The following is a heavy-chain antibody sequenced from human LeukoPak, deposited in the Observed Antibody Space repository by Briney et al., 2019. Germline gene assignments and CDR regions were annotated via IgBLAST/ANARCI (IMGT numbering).Heavy chain of an antibody. Sequence: ASVKVSCKASGYTFTSYDINWVRQAPGRGLEWMGWLNPNTGNTDYPQKFQGRLTMTRDTSISTAYMELSSLTSEDTAVYYCARVTGSGSYINYYYYMDVWGTGTTVTISS. CDR3: ARVTGSGSYINYYYYMDV. CDR1: GYTFTSYD. V-gene: IGHV1-8*01. CDR2: LNPNTGNT. D-gene: IGHD3-10*01. J-gene: IGHJ6*03.